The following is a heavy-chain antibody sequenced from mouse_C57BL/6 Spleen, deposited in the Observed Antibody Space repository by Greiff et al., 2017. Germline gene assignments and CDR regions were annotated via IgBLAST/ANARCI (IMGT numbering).Heavy chain of an antibody. Sequence: QVQLKQPGAELVKPGASVKMSCKASGYTFTSYWITWVKQRPGQGLEWIGDIYPGSGSTNYNEKFKSKATLTVDTSSSTAYMQLSSLTSEDSAVYYCARGGITTVVAKDYAMDYWGQGTSVTVSS. CDR2: IYPGSGST. J-gene: IGHJ4*01. CDR1: GYTFTSYW. CDR3: ARGGITTVVAKDYAMDY. D-gene: IGHD1-1*01. V-gene: IGHV1-55*01.